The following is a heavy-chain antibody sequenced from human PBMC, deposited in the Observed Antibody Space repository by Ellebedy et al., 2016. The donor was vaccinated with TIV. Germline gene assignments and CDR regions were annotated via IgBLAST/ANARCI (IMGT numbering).Heavy chain of an antibody. CDR2: IYPFDSDT. V-gene: IGHV5-51*01. Sequence: GESLKISXKGSGYSFSNYWTCWVRQMPGKGLEWMGMIYPFDSDTTYSPSFQGLVTISADKSVTTAYLQWGSLKASDTAMYYCARHELGSNSAFDYWGQGTLVTVSS. D-gene: IGHD1-7*01. J-gene: IGHJ4*02. CDR3: ARHELGSNSAFDY. CDR1: GYSFSNYW.